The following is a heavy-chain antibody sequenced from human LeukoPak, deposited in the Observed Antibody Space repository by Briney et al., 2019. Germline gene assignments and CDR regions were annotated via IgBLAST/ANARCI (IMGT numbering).Heavy chain of an antibody. V-gene: IGHV3-30-3*01. CDR2: ISYDGSNK. Sequence: GRSLRPSCAASGFTFSSYAMHWVRQAPGKGLEWVAVISYDGSNKYYADSVKGRFTISRDNSKNTLYLQMNSLRAEDTAVYYCARDLLIAARTDYWGQGTLVTVSS. CDR3: ARDLLIAARTDY. D-gene: IGHD6-6*01. J-gene: IGHJ4*02. CDR1: GFTFSSYA.